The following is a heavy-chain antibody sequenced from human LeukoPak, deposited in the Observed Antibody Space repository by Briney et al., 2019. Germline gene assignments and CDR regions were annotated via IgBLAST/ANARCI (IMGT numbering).Heavy chain of an antibody. CDR3: ARDGLQVDTAMVIDY. CDR1: GFTFSSYA. CDR2: ISYDGSNK. D-gene: IGHD5-18*01. Sequence: GGSLRLSCAASGFTFSSYAMHWVRQAPGKGLEWVAIISYDGSNKYYADSVKGRFTISRDKSKNTLYLQMNSLRAEDTAVYYCARDGLQVDTAMVIDYWGQGTLVTVSS. V-gene: IGHV3-30*04. J-gene: IGHJ4*02.